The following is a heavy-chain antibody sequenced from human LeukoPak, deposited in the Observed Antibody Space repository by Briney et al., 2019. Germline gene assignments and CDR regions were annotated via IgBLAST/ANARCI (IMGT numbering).Heavy chain of an antibody. J-gene: IGHJ4*02. CDR3: ARGPYGSGSYY. Sequence: PSETLSLTCTVSGGSISSGDYYWSWIRQPPGKGLEWIGYIYYSGTTYYNPPLKSRVTISVDTSKNQFSLKMTSVTAADTAVYFCARGPYGSGSYYWGQGTLVTVSS. CDR2: IYYSGTT. CDR1: GGSISSGDYY. D-gene: IGHD3-10*01. V-gene: IGHV4-30-4*01.